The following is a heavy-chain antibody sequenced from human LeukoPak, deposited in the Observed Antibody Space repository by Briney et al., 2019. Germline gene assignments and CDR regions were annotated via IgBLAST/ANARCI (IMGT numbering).Heavy chain of an antibody. CDR3: ARVRYRLAETYIDY. J-gene: IGHJ4*02. D-gene: IGHD3-16*01. V-gene: IGHV1-18*01. CDR2: ITAYNGNT. Sequence: ASVTVSCKTSGYTFTSYGISWLRQAPGQGLEWMGWITAYNGNTNYAQKFQGRVTMTRDTSISTAYMELSRLRSDDTAVYYCARVRYRLAETYIDYWGQGTLVTVSS. CDR1: GYTFTSYG.